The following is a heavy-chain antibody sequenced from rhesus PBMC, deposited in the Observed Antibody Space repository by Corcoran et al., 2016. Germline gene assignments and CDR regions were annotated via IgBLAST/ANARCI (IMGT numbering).Heavy chain of an antibody. CDR3: ARDRLGIAAGRFDV. D-gene: IGHD6-13*01. CDR2: SYGSVSST. Sequence: QVQLQESGPGLVKPLETLSLTCAVSGGSISSNYWSWIRQPPGKGLEWMGYSYGSVSSTNYNPSLKSRVTRSVDTSKNQFSLKLSSVTAADTAVYYCARDRLGIAAGRFDVWGAGVLVTVSS. CDR1: GGSISSNY. V-gene: IGHV4S11*01. J-gene: IGHJ5-1*01.